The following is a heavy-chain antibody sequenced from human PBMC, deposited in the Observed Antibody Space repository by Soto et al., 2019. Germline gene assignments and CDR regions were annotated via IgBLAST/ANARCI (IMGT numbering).Heavy chain of an antibody. V-gene: IGHV4-59*01. Sequence: SETLSLTCTVSGGSISSYYWSWIRQPPGKGLEWIGYIYYSGSTNYNPSLQSRVPISVDTSKNQFYLELGSVTAADTALYYWARVAKKKSPPLGYYDSSGYPLDYWGQGTLVTVSS. J-gene: IGHJ4*02. D-gene: IGHD3-22*01. CDR1: GGSISSYY. CDR3: ARVAKKKSPPLGYYDSSGYPLDY. CDR2: IYYSGST.